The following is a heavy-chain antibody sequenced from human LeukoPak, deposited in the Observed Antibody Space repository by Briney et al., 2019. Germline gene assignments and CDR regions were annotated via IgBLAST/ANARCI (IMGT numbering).Heavy chain of an antibody. Sequence: ASVKVSCKASGYTFTGYYMHWVRQSPGQGREWMGWINPNSGGTNYAQKCQGRVTMTRDTSIGTAYMELSSLRSDDTAVYYCATGGGDGYYFDYWGQGTLVTVSS. D-gene: IGHD2-21*01. CDR1: GYTFTGYY. V-gene: IGHV1-2*02. J-gene: IGHJ4*02. CDR2: INPNSGGT. CDR3: ATGGGDGYYFDY.